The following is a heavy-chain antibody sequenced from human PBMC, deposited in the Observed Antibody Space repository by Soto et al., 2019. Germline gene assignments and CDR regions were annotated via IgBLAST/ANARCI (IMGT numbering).Heavy chain of an antibody. CDR2: IIPIFGTA. Sequence: AVKVSCKASRVAFSKFIVTWVRQAPGLGLEWVGGIIPIFGTANYAQKFQGRVTITADESTSTSYMEVNNLRSEDTAVYYCAKVRYSSPMGYYYGMDVWGQGTTVTVYS. V-gene: IGHV1-69*13. CDR3: AKVRYSSPMGYYYGMDV. D-gene: IGHD6-19*01. CDR1: RVAFSKFI. J-gene: IGHJ6*02.